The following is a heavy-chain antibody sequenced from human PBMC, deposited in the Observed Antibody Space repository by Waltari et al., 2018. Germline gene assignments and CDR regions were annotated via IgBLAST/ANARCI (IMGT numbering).Heavy chain of an antibody. J-gene: IGHJ6*03. CDR3: ARGVIAAGGVYYYYMDV. V-gene: IGHV4-59*11. Sequence: QVQLQESGPGLVKPSETLSLTCTVSGGSISSHYWRWIRQPPGKGLEWIGYIYYSGSTNYNPSLKSRVTISVDTSKNQFSLKLSSVTAADTAVYYCARGVIAAGGVYYYYMDVWGKGTTVTVSS. CDR1: GGSISSHY. CDR2: IYYSGST. D-gene: IGHD6-13*01.